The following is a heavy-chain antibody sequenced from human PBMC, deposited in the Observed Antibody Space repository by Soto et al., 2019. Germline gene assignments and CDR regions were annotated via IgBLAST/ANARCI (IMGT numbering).Heavy chain of an antibody. Sequence: QVQLQQWGAGLLKPSETLSLTCAVYGGSFSGYYWSWIRQPPGKGLEWIGESNHSGSTNYNPSLKSRVTVSVDTSKNQFSLQLSSVTAADTAVYYCARAPVGRRDYFDYWGQGTLVTVSS. CDR2: SNHSGST. V-gene: IGHV4-34*01. CDR3: ARAPVGRRDYFDY. J-gene: IGHJ4*02. CDR1: GGSFSGYY. D-gene: IGHD2-15*01.